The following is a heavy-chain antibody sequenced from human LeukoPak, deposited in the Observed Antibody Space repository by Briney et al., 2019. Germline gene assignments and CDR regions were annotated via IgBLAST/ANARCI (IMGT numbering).Heavy chain of an antibody. J-gene: IGHJ2*01. D-gene: IGHD1-1*01. CDR1: GGTFSSYA. CDR2: IIPIFGTA. CDR3: ARRTNLAADWYFDL. Sequence: SVKVSCKASGGTFSSYAISWVRQAPGQGLEWMGGIIPIFGTANYAQKFQGRVTITADESTSTAYMELSSLRSEDTAVYYCARRTNLAADWYFDLWGRGTLVTVSS. V-gene: IGHV1-69*13.